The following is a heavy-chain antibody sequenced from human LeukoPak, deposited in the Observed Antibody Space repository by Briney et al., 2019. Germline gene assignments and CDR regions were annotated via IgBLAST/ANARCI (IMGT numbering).Heavy chain of an antibody. D-gene: IGHD7-27*01. CDR3: ARTLTGGSTYFDY. CDR2: IYYSGST. J-gene: IGHJ4*02. Sequence: SETLSLTCTVSGGSISSYYWSWIRQPPGKGLEWIGYIYYSGSTNYNPSLKSRVTISVDTSKNQFSLKLSSVTAADTAVYYCARTLTGGSTYFDYWGQGTLVTVSS. CDR1: GGSISSYY. V-gene: IGHV4-59*01.